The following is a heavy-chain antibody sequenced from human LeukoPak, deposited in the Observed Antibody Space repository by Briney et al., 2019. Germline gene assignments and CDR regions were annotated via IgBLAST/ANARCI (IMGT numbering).Heavy chain of an antibody. V-gene: IGHV1-2*02. CDR3: ARPENYYDSSGLDY. CDR1: GYTFTGYY. D-gene: IGHD3-22*01. CDR2: INPNSGGT. J-gene: IGHJ4*02. Sequence: ASVKVSCKASGYTFTGYYMHWVRQAPGQGLEWMGWINPNSGGTNYAQKFQGRVTMTRDTSISTAYMELSRLRSEDTAVYYCARPENYYDSSGLDYWGQGTLVTVSS.